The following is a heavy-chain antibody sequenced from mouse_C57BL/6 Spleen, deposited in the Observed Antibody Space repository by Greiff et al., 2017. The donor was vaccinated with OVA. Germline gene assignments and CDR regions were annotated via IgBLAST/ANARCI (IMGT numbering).Heavy chain of an antibody. J-gene: IGHJ4*01. CDR2: INPYNGGT. CDR3: ARGGLGLYYYGY. Sequence: EVQLQQSGPVLVKPGASVKMSCKASGYTFTDYYMNWVKQSHGKSLEWIGVINPYNGGTSYNQKFKGKATLTVDKSSSTAYMELNSLTSEDSAVYYCARGGLGLYYYGYWGQGTSVTVSS. D-gene: IGHD1-1*01. V-gene: IGHV1-19*01. CDR1: GYTFTDYY.